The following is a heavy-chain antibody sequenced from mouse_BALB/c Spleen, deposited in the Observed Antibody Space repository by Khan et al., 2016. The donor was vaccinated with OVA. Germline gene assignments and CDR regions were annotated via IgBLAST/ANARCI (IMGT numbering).Heavy chain of an antibody. D-gene: IGHD2-1*01. Sequence: EVKLMESGGGLVKPGGSLKLSCAASGFTFSTYAMSWVRQTPEKRLEWVATISSDGDYTYFPDNVTGRFTISRDNAKNPLCLQMTSLSAEATAMYYCARSPYGNFADWGQGTLVTVSA. CDR3: ARSPYGNFAD. CDR2: ISSDGDYT. CDR1: GFTFSTYA. J-gene: IGHJ3*01. V-gene: IGHV5-9-3*01.